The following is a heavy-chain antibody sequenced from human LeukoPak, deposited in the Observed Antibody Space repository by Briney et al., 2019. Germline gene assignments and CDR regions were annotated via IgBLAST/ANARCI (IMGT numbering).Heavy chain of an antibody. CDR1: GFTFSNNA. D-gene: IGHD3-22*01. J-gene: IGHJ5*02. V-gene: IGHV3-23*01. CDR3: ARDGDSSGYYHR. CDR2: IEGSGDAT. Sequence: PGGSLRLSCAASGFTFSNNAMSWVRQAPGKGLEWVSGIEGSGDATHYADSVKGRFTISRDTSKNTLYLQMNSLRAEDTAVYYCARDGDSSGYYHRWGQGTLVTVSS.